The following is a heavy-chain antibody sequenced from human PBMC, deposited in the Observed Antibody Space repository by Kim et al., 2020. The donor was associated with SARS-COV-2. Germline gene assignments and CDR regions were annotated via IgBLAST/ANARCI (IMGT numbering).Heavy chain of an antibody. D-gene: IGHD3-10*01. Sequence: AASVTGRLTSSRDNSTNTLYLQMNSLRAEDTAVYYCAREGNYYGSGSYIDYWGQGTLVTVSS. J-gene: IGHJ4*02. CDR3: AREGNYYGSGSYIDY. V-gene: IGHV3-30*07.